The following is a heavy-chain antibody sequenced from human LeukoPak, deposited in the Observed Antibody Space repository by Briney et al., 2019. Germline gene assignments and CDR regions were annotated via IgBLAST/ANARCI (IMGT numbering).Heavy chain of an antibody. Sequence: SETLSLTCTVSDDSITMYYWTWIRQPPGKGLEWIGYVDHTGSTNFNLSLNGRVSISRDTSKNLFSLRLRSVTAADTAVYFCARGRVSSSTWYSTYYYYFYMDVWGKGTTVTVSS. D-gene: IGHD1-1*01. V-gene: IGHV4-59*01. CDR2: VDHTGST. J-gene: IGHJ6*03. CDR1: DDSITMYY. CDR3: ARGRVSSSTWYSTYYYYFYMDV.